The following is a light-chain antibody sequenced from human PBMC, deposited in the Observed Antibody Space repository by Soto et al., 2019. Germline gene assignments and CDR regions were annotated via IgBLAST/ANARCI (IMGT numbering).Light chain of an antibody. CDR3: QQYESTPPT. CDR1: QSVLYSSNNKNY. J-gene: IGKJ2*01. V-gene: IGKV4-1*01. Sequence: DIVMTQSPDSLAVSLGERATINCKPSQSVLYSSNNKNYLAWYQQRPGQPPKLLIYWASTRESGVPDRFSGSGSGTDVTLTITSLQAEDVAVYYCQQYESTPPTFGQGTKLEIK. CDR2: WAS.